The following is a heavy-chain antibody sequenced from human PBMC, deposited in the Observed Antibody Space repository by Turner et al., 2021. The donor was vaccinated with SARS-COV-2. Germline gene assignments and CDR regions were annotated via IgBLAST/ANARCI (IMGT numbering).Heavy chain of an antibody. V-gene: IGHV4-59*08. CDR1: GGSISSYY. D-gene: IGHD3-22*01. J-gene: IGHJ4*02. CDR2: IYYSGST. Sequence: QIQLQESGPALVTPSETLSLTCTVSGGSISSYYWSWIRQPPGKGLEWIGYIYYSGSTNYNTSLKSRVTISVDTSKKQFTLKLSSVTAADTAVYYCAVHHSYDSSGYQVGEDYWGQGTLVTVSS. CDR3: AVHHSYDSSGYQVGEDY.